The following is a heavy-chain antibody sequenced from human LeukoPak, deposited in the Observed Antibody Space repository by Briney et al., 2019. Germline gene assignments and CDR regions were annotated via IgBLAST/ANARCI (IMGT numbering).Heavy chain of an antibody. CDR1: GFTVSSNY. CDR3: ARWGPDKRFDY. D-gene: IGHD3-16*01. CDR2: IYSGGST. J-gene: IGHJ4*02. V-gene: IGHV3-66*01. Sequence: GGSLRLSCAASGFTVSSNYMSWVRQAPGKGLEWVPVIYSGGSTYYADSVKGRFTISRDNSKDTLYLQMNSLRAEDTAVYYCARWGPDKRFDYWGQGALVTVSS.